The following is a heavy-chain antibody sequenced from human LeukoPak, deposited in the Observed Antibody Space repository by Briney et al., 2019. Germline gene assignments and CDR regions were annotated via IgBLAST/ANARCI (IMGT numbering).Heavy chain of an antibody. D-gene: IGHD3-10*01. J-gene: IGHJ5*02. CDR1: GGSISSGGYY. V-gene: IGHV4-31*03. Sequence: KSSETLSLTCTVSGGSISSGGYYWSWIRQHPGKGLEWIGYIYYSGSTYYNPSLKSRVTISVDTSKNQFSLKLSSVTAADTAVYYCAREITMVRRARVKGNWFDPWGQGTLVTVSS. CDR2: IYYSGST. CDR3: AREITMVRRARVKGNWFDP.